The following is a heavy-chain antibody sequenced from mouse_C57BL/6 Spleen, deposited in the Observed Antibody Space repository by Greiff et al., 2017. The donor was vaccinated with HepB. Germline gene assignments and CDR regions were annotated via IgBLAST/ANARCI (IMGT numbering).Heavy chain of an antibody. CDR3: ARPNSYYAMDY. D-gene: IGHD4-1*01. Sequence: VQLQQSGPELVKPGASVKISCKASGYAFSSSWMNWVKQRPGKGLEWIGRIYPGDGDTNYNGKFKGKATLTADKSSSTAYMQLSSLTSEDSAVYFCARPNSYYAMDYWGQGTSVTVSS. CDR2: IYPGDGDT. J-gene: IGHJ4*01. CDR1: GYAFSSSW. V-gene: IGHV1-82*01.